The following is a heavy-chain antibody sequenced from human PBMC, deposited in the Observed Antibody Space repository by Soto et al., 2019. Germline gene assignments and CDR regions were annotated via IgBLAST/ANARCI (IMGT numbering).Heavy chain of an antibody. CDR2: ISYYSGSI. CDR3: AKSMGGAANDMDV. CDR1: GFRFDDYG. Sequence: EVQLAESGGGLVQPGRSLRLSCAASGFRFDDYGMHWVRQVPGKGLEWVSGISYYSGSIGYADSVKGRFTISRDNAKSSLYRQSSSLSADDRALYYCAKSMGGAANDMDVWGQGTTDTVSS. V-gene: IGHV3-9*01. J-gene: IGHJ6*02. D-gene: IGHD2-15*01.